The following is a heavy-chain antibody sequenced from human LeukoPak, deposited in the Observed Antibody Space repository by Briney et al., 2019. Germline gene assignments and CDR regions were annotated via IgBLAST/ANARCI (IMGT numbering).Heavy chain of an antibody. J-gene: IGHJ4*02. D-gene: IGHD3-22*01. CDR3: ASPGPAAEDSSGYYPHLLDY. V-gene: IGHV3-21*01. Sequence: GGSLRLSCAASGFTFSSYSMNWVRQAPGKGLEWVSSISSSSSYIYYADSVKGRFTISRDNAKNSLYLQMNSLRAEDTAVYYCASPGPAAEDSSGYYPHLLDYWGQGTLVTVSS. CDR1: GFTFSSYS. CDR2: ISSSSSYI.